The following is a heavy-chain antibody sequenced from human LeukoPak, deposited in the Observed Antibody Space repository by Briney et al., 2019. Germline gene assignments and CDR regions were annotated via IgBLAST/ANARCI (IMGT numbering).Heavy chain of an antibody. CDR1: GFTFSSYS. Sequence: GGSLRLSCAASGFTFSSYSMNWVRQAPGKGLEWVSSISSSSSYIYYADSVKSRFTISRDNAKNSLYLQMNSLRAEDRAVYYCARDLIAVAGQYWGQGTLVTVSS. J-gene: IGHJ4*02. V-gene: IGHV3-21*01. CDR3: ARDLIAVAGQY. CDR2: ISSSSSYI. D-gene: IGHD6-19*01.